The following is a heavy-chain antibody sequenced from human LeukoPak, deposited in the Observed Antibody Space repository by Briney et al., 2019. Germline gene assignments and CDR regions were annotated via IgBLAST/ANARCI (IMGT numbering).Heavy chain of an antibody. V-gene: IGHV4-34*01. Sequence: PSKTLSLTCAVYGGSFSGYYWRWFRQPPGKGLEWIGEINHSGSTYYNPSLKSRVTISVDTSKNQFSLQLSSVTAADPAVYYCARYYEFLDYWGQGTLVTVSS. CDR1: GGSFSGYY. CDR3: ARYYEFLDY. J-gene: IGHJ4*02. D-gene: IGHD3-22*01. CDR2: INHSGST.